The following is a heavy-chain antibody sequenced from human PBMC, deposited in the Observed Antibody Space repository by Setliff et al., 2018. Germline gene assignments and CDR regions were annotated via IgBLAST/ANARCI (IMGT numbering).Heavy chain of an antibody. CDR1: GGSISSGGYY. V-gene: IGHV4-31*03. CDR3: ARGRAGHSGH. D-gene: IGHD6-19*01. CDR2: IYYSGSTS. J-gene: IGHJ4*02. Sequence: SETLSLTCTVSGGSISSGGYYWSWIRQHPGKGLEWIGYIYYSGSTSYYNPSLKSRVTISVDTSKNQFSLKLSSVTAADTAVYYCARGRAGHSGHWGQGTLFTVSS.